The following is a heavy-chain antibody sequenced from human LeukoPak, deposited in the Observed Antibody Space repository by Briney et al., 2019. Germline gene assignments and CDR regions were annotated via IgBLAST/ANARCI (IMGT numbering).Heavy chain of an antibody. CDR1: GGSISSSSYY. V-gene: IGHV4-39*07. Sequence: SETLSLTCTVSGGSISSSSYYWGWIRQPPGKGLEWIGEIYHSGSTNYNPSLKSRVTISVDTSKNQFSLKLSSVTAADTAVYYCAREARPGWSLGIDAFDIWGQGTMVTVSS. CDR3: AREARPGWSLGIDAFDI. J-gene: IGHJ3*02. CDR2: IYHSGST. D-gene: IGHD6-19*01.